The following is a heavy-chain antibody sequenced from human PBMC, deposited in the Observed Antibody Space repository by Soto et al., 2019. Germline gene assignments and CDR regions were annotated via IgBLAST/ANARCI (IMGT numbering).Heavy chain of an antibody. V-gene: IGHV4-39*01. D-gene: IGHD2-2*01. CDR3: ARLPRLGYCSSTSCPTGISYYYGMDV. CDR1: GGSISSSSYY. J-gene: IGHJ6*02. Sequence: LSLTCTVSGGSISSSSYYWGWIRQPPGKGLEWIGSIYYSGSTYYNPSLKSRVTISVDTSKNQFSLKLSSVTAADTAVYYCARLPRLGYCSSTSCPTGISYYYGMDVWGQGT. CDR2: IYYSGST.